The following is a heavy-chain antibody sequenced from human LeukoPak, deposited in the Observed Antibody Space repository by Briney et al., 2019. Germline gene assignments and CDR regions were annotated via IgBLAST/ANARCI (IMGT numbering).Heavy chain of an antibody. J-gene: IGHJ3*02. Sequence: GGSLRLSGAASGFTFSSYAMSWVRQAPGKGREWVSAISGSGGSTYYADSVKGRFTISRDNSKNTLYLQMNSLRAEDTAVHDCAKRKMVRGVKSENPFDIWGQGTMVTVSS. D-gene: IGHD3-10*01. V-gene: IGHV3-23*01. CDR3: AKRKMVRGVKSENPFDI. CDR1: GFTFSSYA. CDR2: ISGSGGST.